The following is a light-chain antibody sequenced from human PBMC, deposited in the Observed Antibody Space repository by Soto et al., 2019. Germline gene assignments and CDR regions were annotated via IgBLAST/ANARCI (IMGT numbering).Light chain of an antibody. J-gene: IGKJ1*01. CDR2: GAS. CDR1: QSVSNNY. Sequence: EIVLTQSPGTLSPSPGERATVSCRASQSVSNNYLAWYQQQPGQAPRLLIYGASNRATGIPDRFSGSGSGTDSTLTISRLEPEYFAVYYCQQYGSSGTFGQGTKVDIK. V-gene: IGKV3-20*01. CDR3: QQYGSSGT.